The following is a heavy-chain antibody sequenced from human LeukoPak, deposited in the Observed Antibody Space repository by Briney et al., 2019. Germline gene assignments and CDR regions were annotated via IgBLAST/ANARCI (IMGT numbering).Heavy chain of an antibody. CDR1: GFTFSSYS. D-gene: IGHD5-18*01. V-gene: IGHV3-48*01. J-gene: IGHJ4*02. CDR3: ARDRGAGGYSYGSSY. CDR2: ISSSSSTI. Sequence: GGSLRLSCAASGFTFSSYSMNWVRQAPGKGLEWVSYISSSSSTIYYADSVKGRFTISRDNAKNSLYLQTNSLRAEDTAVYYCARDRGAGGYSYGSSYWGQGTLVTVSS.